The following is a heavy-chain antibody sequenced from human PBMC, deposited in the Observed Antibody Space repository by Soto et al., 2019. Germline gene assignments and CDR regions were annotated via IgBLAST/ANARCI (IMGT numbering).Heavy chain of an antibody. J-gene: IGHJ1*01. Sequence: QVQLQESGPGLVKPSQTLSLTCTVSGGFISSGDSYWSWIRQPPGEGLEWIGYIYYSGSTYYNPSLKSRVTISVDTSKNQFSLKLSSVTAADTAVYYCASTEGSSSVWFQHWGQGTLVTVSS. D-gene: IGHD6-13*01. V-gene: IGHV4-30-4*01. CDR2: IYYSGST. CDR1: GGFISSGDSY. CDR3: ASTEGSSSVWFQH.